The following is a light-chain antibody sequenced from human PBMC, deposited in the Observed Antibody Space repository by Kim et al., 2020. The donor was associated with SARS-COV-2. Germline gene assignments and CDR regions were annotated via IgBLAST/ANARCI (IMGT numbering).Light chain of an antibody. CDR3: QQYYTWSALT. Sequence: STGERATLSCRASQSVRSSLAWYQQKPGQAPRLLIYDASIRATGVPARFTGSGSGTEFTLTISSLQSEDFAVYFCQQYYTWSALTFGGGTKVDIK. J-gene: IGKJ4*01. CDR2: DAS. CDR1: QSVRSS. V-gene: IGKV3D-15*01.